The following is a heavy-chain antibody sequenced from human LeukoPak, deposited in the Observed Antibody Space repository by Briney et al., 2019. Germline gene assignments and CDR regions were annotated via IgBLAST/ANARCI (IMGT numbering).Heavy chain of an antibody. V-gene: IGHV1-69*05. CDR1: GGTFSSYA. D-gene: IGHD6-6*01. J-gene: IGHJ4*02. Sequence: SVKVSCKASGGTFSSYAISWVRQAPGQGLEWMGGIIPIFGTANYAQKFQGRVTITTGESTSTAYMELSSLRSEDTAVYYCVLAARPYYFDYWGQGTLVTVSS. CDR2: IIPIFGTA. CDR3: VLAARPYYFDY.